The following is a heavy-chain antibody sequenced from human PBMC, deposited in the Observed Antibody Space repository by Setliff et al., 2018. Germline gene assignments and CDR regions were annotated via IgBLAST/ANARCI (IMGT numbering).Heavy chain of an antibody. D-gene: IGHD3-16*01. CDR2: INLNTGNI. CDR3: ARDTLALGDITLFDY. V-gene: IGHV1-2*02. CDR1: GFTFTDYL. Sequence: ASVKVSCKASGFTFTDYLMNWMRQAPEQGLEWMGRINLNTGNIFYAQEFQGRVTLTRDTSISTAYMELTGLKYDDTAIYYCARDTLALGDITLFDYWGQGTLGTVS. J-gene: IGHJ4*02.